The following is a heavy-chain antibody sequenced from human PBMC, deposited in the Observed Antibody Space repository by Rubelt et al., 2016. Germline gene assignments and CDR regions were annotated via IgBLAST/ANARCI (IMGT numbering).Heavy chain of an antibody. CDR3: ARDAYSSGPAVD. V-gene: IGHV3-21*01. Sequence: EVQLVESGGGLVKPGGSLRLSCAASGFSFNTYSMNWVRQAPGKGLEWVSSISSSSSYIYYADSVKGRFTISRDNAKNSLYLQMSSLRAEDTAVYYCARDAYSSGPAVDWGQGTQVTVSS. CDR2: ISSSSSYI. CDR1: GFSFNTYS. D-gene: IGHD3-22*01. J-gene: IGHJ4*02.